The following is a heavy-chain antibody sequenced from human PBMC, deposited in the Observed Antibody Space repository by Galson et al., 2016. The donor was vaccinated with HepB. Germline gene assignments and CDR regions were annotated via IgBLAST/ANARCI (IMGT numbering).Heavy chain of an antibody. CDR3: ARTQRTMIRGAHNWYSSGYTYGMDV. CDR2: ISHSGST. D-gene: IGHD3-10*01. J-gene: IGHJ6*02. Sequence: SETLSLTCGIYGGSFSDYYWSWIRQPPGQGLEWVGEISHSGSTNYNPSLKSRVTLSLDTSKNHFSLRLRSVTAADTAVYYCARTQRTMIRGAHNWYSSGYTYGMDVWGQGTTVTVSS. CDR1: GGSFSDYY. V-gene: IGHV4-34*01.